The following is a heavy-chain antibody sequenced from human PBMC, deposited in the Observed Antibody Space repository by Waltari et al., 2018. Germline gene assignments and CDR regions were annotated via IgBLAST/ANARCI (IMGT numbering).Heavy chain of an antibody. V-gene: IGHV4-39*07. Sequence: QLQLQESGPGLVKPSETLSLTCTVSGGSISSSSYYWGWIRQPPGKGLEWIGSIYYSGSTYYNPSLKSRVTISVDTSKNQFSLKLSSVTAADTAVYYCARDQLGYGGAMDYWGQGTLVTVSS. CDR2: IYYSGST. CDR1: GGSISSSSYY. J-gene: IGHJ4*02. D-gene: IGHD1-26*01. CDR3: ARDQLGYGGAMDY.